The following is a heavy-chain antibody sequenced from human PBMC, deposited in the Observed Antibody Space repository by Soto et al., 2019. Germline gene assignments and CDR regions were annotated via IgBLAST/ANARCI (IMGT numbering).Heavy chain of an antibody. CDR1: GYTCRHRN. J-gene: IGHJ4*02. D-gene: IGHD3-9*01. Sequence: YGTLSFKASGYTCRHRNITWVRQAPGQVLECMGAIIPHNRNTKDAEKFRGRVTMTTDTSTTKAYMELRSLRSDDTAVYYCARDEGGYDILTGYYKANHFDQWGQGALVTVSS. CDR3: ARDEGGYDILTGYYKANHFDQ. V-gene: IGHV1-18*01. CDR2: IIPHNRNT.